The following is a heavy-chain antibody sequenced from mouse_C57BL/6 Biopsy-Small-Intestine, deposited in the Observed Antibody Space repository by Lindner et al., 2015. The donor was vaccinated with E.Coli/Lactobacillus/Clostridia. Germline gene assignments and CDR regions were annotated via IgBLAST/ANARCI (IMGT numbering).Heavy chain of an antibody. D-gene: IGHD2-3*01. Sequence: EKSLEWIGRFNPSNGGSSYNQKFKDKATLTVDKSLSTAYMQLNSLTSEDSAVYYCARDGPKDYFDYWGQGTTLTVSS. CDR3: ARDGPKDYFDY. V-gene: IGHV1-42*01. CDR2: FNPSNGGS. J-gene: IGHJ2*01.